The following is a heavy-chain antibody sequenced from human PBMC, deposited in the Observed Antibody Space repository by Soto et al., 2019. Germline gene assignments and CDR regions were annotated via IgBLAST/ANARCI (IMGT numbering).Heavy chain of an antibody. V-gene: IGHV3-21*06. CDR2: ISSSSAYI. CDR1: GFTFGSFT. CDR3: ARDCLTFGGD. Sequence: EVHLVAAGGGLVQPGESLTLSCAASGFTFGSFTLHWVRQAPGKGLEWVSAISSSSAYIYYAESVKGRFTISRDNARSTLYLKMNSLRLDDTAVYFCARDCLTFGGDWGQGTLVAVSS. J-gene: IGHJ4*02. D-gene: IGHD3-16*01.